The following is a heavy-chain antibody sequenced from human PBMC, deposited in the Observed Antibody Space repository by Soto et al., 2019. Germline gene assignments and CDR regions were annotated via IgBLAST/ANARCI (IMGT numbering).Heavy chain of an antibody. CDR3: AKDYEYSGYDSYFDY. V-gene: IGHV3-30*18. D-gene: IGHD5-12*01. J-gene: IGHJ4*02. Sequence: GGSLRLSCAASGFTFSSYGMHWVRQAPGKGLEWVAVISYDGSNKYYADSVKGRFTLSRDNSKNTLYLQMNSLRGEDTAVYYCAKDYEYSGYDSYFDYWGQGTLVTVSS. CDR1: GFTFSSYG. CDR2: ISYDGSNK.